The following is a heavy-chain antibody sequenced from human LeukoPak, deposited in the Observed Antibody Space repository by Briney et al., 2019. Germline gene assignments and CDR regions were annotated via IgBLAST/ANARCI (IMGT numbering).Heavy chain of an antibody. D-gene: IGHD5-18*01. CDR1: GYTFTGYY. V-gene: IGHV1-2*02. CDR3: ARPEYTYGEYAN. Sequence: ASVKVSCKASGYTFTGYYMHWVRQAPGQGLEWMGWIDPDSGGTNYAQKFQGRVTMTRDPSISTAFMELSRLRSDDTAIYYCARPEYTYGEYANWGQGTLVTVSS. CDR2: IDPDSGGT. J-gene: IGHJ4*02.